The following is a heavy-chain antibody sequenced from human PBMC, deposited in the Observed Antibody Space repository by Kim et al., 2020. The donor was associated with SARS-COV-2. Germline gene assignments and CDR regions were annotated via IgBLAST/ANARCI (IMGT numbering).Heavy chain of an antibody. V-gene: IGHV3-33*01. CDR3: ARDHRIDLGDGYKSTLFDY. CDR1: GFTFSSYG. J-gene: IGHJ4*02. Sequence: GGSLRLSCAASGFTFSSYGMHWVRQAPGKGLEWVAVIWYDGSNKYYADSVKGRFTISRDNSKNTLYLQMNSLRAEDTAVYYCARDHRIDLGDGYKSTLFDYWGQGTLVTVSS. D-gene: IGHD5-12*01. CDR2: IWYDGSNK.